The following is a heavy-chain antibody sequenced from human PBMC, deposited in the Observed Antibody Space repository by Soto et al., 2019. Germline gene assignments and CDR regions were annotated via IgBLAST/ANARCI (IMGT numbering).Heavy chain of an antibody. V-gene: IGHV3-48*02. J-gene: IGHJ6*02. D-gene: IGHD1-1*01. CDR1: GLSFRTST. Sequence: GGSLRLSCEASGLSFRTSTMNLVRQSPGKGLEWVSYVSIESTTIYYADSVRGRFTISRDNAKNALFLQMNSLRDEDTAVYSCARVRRNDASDDYGTDVWGHGTTVTVSS. CDR2: VSIESTTI. CDR3: ARVRRNDASDDYGTDV.